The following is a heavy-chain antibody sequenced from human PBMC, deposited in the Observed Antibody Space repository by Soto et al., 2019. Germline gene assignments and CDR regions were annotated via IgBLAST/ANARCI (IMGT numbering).Heavy chain of an antibody. J-gene: IGHJ6*02. CDR1: GYTFTSYG. D-gene: IGHD3-9*01. V-gene: IGHV1-18*01. CDR3: ARDPLRLGDYYYDGMDV. Sequence: ASVKVSCKASGYTFTSYGISWVRQAPGQGLERMGWISAYNGNTNYAQKLQGRVTMTTDTSKSTAYMQLRSMRSDDTAVYYCARDPLRLGDYYYDGMDVWGQGTTVTVSS. CDR2: ISAYNGNT.